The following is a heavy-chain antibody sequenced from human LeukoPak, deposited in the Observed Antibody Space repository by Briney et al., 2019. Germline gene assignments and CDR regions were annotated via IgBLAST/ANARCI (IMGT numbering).Heavy chain of an antibody. CDR2: ISSNGGST. CDR1: GFTFSSYA. V-gene: IGHV3-64*01. D-gene: IGHD4-17*01. Sequence: PGRSLRLSCAASGFTFSSYAMHWVRQAPGKGLEYVSAISSNGGSTYYANSVKGRFTISRDNSKNTLYLQMGSLRAEDMAVYYCARVYGDYTVGYFDYWGQGTLATVSS. J-gene: IGHJ4*02. CDR3: ARVYGDYTVGYFDY.